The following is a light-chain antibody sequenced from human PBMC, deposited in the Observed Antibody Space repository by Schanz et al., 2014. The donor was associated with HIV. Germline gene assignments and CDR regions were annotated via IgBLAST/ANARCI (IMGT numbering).Light chain of an antibody. Sequence: ETVLTQSPATLSLFPGERAALSCRASQTITSNFLAWYQQKRDQPPRLVIYATSTRAAGIPDRFSGTGSGTDFTLTISSLEPEDSAVYYCQYFGNSGGTFGGGTKVEIK. J-gene: IGKJ4*01. CDR3: QYFGNSGGT. CDR2: ATS. V-gene: IGKV3-20*01. CDR1: QTITSNF.